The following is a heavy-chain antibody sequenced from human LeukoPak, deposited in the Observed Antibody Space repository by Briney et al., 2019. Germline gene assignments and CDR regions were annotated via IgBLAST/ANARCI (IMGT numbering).Heavy chain of an antibody. V-gene: IGHV3-30*18. J-gene: IGHJ4*02. CDR3: AKGGGVQWLPDY. Sequence: GGSLRLSCAASGFTLSSYGMHWVRQAPGKGLEWVAVISYDGSNKYYADSVKGRFTISRDNSKNTLYLQMNSLRAEDTAVYYCAKGGGVQWLPDYWGQGTLVTVSS. CDR2: ISYDGSNK. CDR1: GFTLSSYG. D-gene: IGHD6-19*01.